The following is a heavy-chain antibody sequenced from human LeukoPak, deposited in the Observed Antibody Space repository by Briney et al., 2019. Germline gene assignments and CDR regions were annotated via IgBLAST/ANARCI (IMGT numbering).Heavy chain of an antibody. J-gene: IGHJ4*02. CDR2: IYSSGST. CDR3: ARRPSGDPKFDY. V-gene: IGHV4-59*08. D-gene: IGHD7-27*01. CDR1: GGSISNYF. Sequence: SETLSLTYSVSGGSISNYFWTWIRQPPGKGLEWIGYIYSSGSTYYNPSLKSRVTISVDTSKNRFSLKLSTVTAAATAVYYCARRPSGDPKFDYWGQGTLVTVSS.